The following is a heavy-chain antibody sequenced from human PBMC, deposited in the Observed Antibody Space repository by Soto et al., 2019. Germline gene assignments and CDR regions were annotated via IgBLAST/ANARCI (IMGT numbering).Heavy chain of an antibody. CDR2: ISSSGSTI. CDR1: GFTFSSYE. J-gene: IGHJ4*02. V-gene: IGHV3-48*03. CDR3: ARGQYSSGGGYFDY. D-gene: IGHD6-19*01. Sequence: EVQLVESGGGLVQPGGSLRLSCAASGFTFSSYEMNWVRQAPGKGLEWVSYISSSGSTIYYADSVKGRFTISRDNHKNSLYLQMNSLRAGDRAFYYCARGQYSSGGGYFDYWGQETLVTVSS.